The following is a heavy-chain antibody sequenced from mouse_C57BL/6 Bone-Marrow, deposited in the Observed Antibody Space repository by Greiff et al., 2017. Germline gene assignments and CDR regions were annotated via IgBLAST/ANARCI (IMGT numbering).Heavy chain of an antibody. CDR2: INPSNGGT. CDR3: ARGRTYYSICYAMDY. CDR1: GYTFTSYW. Sequence: VQLQQPGTELVKPGASVKLSCKASGYTFTSYWMHWVKQRPGQGLEWIGNINPSNGGTNYNEKFKSKATLTVDKSSSTAYMQLSSLTSEDSAVYYCARGRTYYSICYAMDYWGQGTSVTVSS. V-gene: IGHV1-53*01. D-gene: IGHD2-5*01. J-gene: IGHJ4*01.